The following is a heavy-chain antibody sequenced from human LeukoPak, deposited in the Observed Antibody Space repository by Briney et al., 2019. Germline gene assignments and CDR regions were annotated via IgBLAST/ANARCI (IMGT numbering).Heavy chain of an antibody. Sequence: ASVKVSCKASGYTFTNYAMNWVRQAPGQGLEWMGWINTNTGNPTYAQGFTGRFVFSLDTSVSTAYLQISSLKAEDTAVYYCARTQYSSGGGGFDDWGQGTLVTVSS. CDR2: INTNTGNP. D-gene: IGHD6-19*01. J-gene: IGHJ4*02. CDR3: ARTQYSSGGGGFDD. CDR1: GYTFTNYA. V-gene: IGHV7-4-1*02.